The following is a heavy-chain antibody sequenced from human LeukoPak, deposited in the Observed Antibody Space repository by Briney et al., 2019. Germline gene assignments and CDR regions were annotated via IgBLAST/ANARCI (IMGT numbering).Heavy chain of an antibody. CDR1: GGSISSGDYY. V-gene: IGHV4-30-4*01. Sequence: SETLSLTCTVSGGSISSGDYYWSWIRQPPGKGLEWIGYIYYSGSTYYNPSLNIRVTISVDTSKNQFSLKLSSVTAADTAVYYCARGDMVRGVITPAWFDPWGQGTLVTVSS. J-gene: IGHJ5*02. CDR2: IYYSGST. D-gene: IGHD3-10*01. CDR3: ARGDMVRGVITPAWFDP.